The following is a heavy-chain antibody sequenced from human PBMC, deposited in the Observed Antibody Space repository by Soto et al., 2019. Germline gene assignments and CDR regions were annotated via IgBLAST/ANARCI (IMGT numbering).Heavy chain of an antibody. V-gene: IGHV3-30-3*01. J-gene: IGHJ6*02. D-gene: IGHD1-20*01. CDR1: AFTFSGYA. CDR2: ISYDGSNK. Sequence: QVRLVESGGGVVQPGTSLRLSCAASAFTFSGYAMHWVRQAPGKGLEWVALISYDGSNKYYADSVKGRFTISRDNSKNTLYLHMNSLRAEDTAMYYCARPSPGIPGSIDPHNSYALDVWGQGTTVTVSS. CDR3: ARPSPGIPGSIDPHNSYALDV.